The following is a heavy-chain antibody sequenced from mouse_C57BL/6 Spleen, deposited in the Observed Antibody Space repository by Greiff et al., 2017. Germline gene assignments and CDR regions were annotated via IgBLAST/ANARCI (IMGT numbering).Heavy chain of an antibody. J-gene: IGHJ2*01. Sequence: EVQLVESGGGLVKPGGSLKLSCAASGFTFSDYGMHWVRQAPEKELEWVAYISSGSSTIYYADTVKGRFTISRDNAKNTLFLQMTSLRSEDTAMYYCARSQLGQGYYFDYWGQGTTLTVSS. CDR2: ISSGSSTI. V-gene: IGHV5-17*01. CDR3: ARSQLGQGYYFDY. D-gene: IGHD4-1*02. CDR1: GFTFSDYG.